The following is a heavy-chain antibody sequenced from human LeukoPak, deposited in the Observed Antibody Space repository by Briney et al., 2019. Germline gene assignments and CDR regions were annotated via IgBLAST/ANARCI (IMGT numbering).Heavy chain of an antibody. V-gene: IGHV4-39*01. CDR3: ARRGQGYCSSTSCPPAGNWFDP. D-gene: IGHD2-2*01. CDR2: IYYSGST. CDR1: GGSISSSSYY. Sequence: SETLSLTCTVSGGSISSSSYYWGWIRQPPGKGLEWIGSIYYSGSTYYNPPLKSRGTISVDTSKKQFSLKLSSVTAADTAVYYCARRGQGYCSSTSCPPAGNWFDPWGRGTLVTVSS. J-gene: IGHJ5*02.